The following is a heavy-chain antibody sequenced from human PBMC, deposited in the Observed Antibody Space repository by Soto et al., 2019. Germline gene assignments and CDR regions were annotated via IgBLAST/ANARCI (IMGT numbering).Heavy chain of an antibody. J-gene: IGHJ4*02. D-gene: IGHD6-19*01. V-gene: IGHV3-11*01. CDR3: ARDIQGFSSGWYGEGGFDY. Sequence: PGGSLRLSCAASGFTFSDYYMSWIRQAPGKGLEWVSYISSSGSTIYYADSVKGRFTISRDNAKNSLYLQMNSLRAEDTAVYYCARDIQGFSSGWYGEGGFDYWGQGTLVTVSS. CDR2: ISSSGSTI. CDR1: GFTFSDYY.